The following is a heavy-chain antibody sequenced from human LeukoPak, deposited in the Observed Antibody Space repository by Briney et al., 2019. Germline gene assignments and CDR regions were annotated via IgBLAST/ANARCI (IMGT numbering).Heavy chain of an antibody. J-gene: IGHJ4*01. V-gene: IGHV4-34*01. CDR1: GGSFSGYY. Sequence: MTSETLSLACAVYGGSFSGYYWSWIRQPPGKGLEWIGEINHSGSTNYNPSLKSRVTISVDTSKNQFSLKLSSVTAADTAVYYCARLRNYYDSSGYYAIDYWGQGTLVTVSS. CDR3: ARLRNYYDSSGYYAIDY. CDR2: INHSGST. D-gene: IGHD3-22*01.